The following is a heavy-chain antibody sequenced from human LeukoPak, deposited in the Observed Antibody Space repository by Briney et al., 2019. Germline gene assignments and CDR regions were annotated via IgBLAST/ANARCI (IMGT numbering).Heavy chain of an antibody. CDR3: ARGRGSTSRY. V-gene: IGHV1-18*01. D-gene: IGHD5-12*01. CDR1: GYTFTGYG. Sequence: ASVNVSCKASGYTFTGYGITWVRQAPGQGLEWMGWISTYNGDTNYAQSLQGRVTMTTDTSTSTAYMELRNLRSDDTAVYYCARGRGSTSRYWGQGTLVTVSS. J-gene: IGHJ4*02. CDR2: ISTYNGDT.